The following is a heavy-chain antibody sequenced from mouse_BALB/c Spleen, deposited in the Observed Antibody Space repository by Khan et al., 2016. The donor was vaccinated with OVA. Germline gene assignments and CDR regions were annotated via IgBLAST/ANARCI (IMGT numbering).Heavy chain of an antibody. CDR3: ARDGYFVGDAMDY. D-gene: IGHD2-3*01. J-gene: IGHJ4*01. V-gene: IGHV1S56*01. CDR2: IYPGNINT. CDR1: GYAFTTYY. Sequence: QVQLQQSGPELVKPGASVRISCKASGYAFTTYYIHWVKQRPGQGLEWIGWIYPGNINTKYNEKFKGKATLTADKSSSTVYMQLISLTSEDCAVYVSARDGYFVGDAMDYWGQGTSVTVSS.